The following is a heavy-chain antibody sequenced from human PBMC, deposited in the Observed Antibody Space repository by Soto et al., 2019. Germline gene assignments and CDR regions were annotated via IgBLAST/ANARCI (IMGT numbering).Heavy chain of an antibody. CDR1: GYTFTSYG. V-gene: IGHV1-18*01. D-gene: IGHD3-3*01. Sequence: ASVQVSCKASGYTFTSYGISWVRQAPGQGLGWMGWISAYNGNTNYAQKLQGRVTMTTDTSTSTAYMELRSLRSDDTAVYYCARGGTGGVVRQYSYYYYGMDGWGQGTTVTVCS. J-gene: IGHJ6*02. CDR2: ISAYNGNT. CDR3: ARGGTGGVVRQYSYYYYGMDG.